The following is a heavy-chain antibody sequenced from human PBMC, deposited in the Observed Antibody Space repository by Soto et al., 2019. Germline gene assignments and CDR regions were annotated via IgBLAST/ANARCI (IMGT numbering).Heavy chain of an antibody. J-gene: IGHJ4*02. V-gene: IGHV3-74*01. CDR1: GFTFSNHW. CDR3: VSDLLYDSSSASNY. Sequence: EVQLVESGGGLGQPGGSLRLSCAASGFTFSNHWMHWARQPPGKGLLWVSRISADGSSTGYAESVKGRFTVSRDNAKNTVYLQMNSLRADDTAVYYCVSDLLYDSSSASNYWGQGTLVTVSS. D-gene: IGHD6-6*01. CDR2: ISADGSST.